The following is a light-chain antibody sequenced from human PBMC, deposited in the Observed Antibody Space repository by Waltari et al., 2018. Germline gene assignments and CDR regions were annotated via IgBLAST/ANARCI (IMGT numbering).Light chain of an antibody. CDR2: WAS. V-gene: IGKV4-1*01. Sequence: DIVMTQSPDSLAVSLGERATINCKSSQSVLHSSNNKNYLAWYQQKPGQPPKLLIYWASTRESGVPDRFSGSGSGTDFTLTISSLQAEDVAVYYCRQYFSPPETFGQGTKVEIK. J-gene: IGKJ1*01. CDR3: RQYFSPPET. CDR1: QSVLHSSNNKNY.